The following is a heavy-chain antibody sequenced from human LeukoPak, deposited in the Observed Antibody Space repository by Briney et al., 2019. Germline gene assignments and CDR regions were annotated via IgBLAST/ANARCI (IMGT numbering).Heavy chain of an antibody. D-gene: IGHD4-23*01. CDR3: ARAGPITTVVTPAYFDY. CDR1: GFTFSSYA. CDR2: ISSNGGST. V-gene: IGHV3-64*01. Sequence: GGSLRLSCAASGFTFSSYAMHWVRQAPGKGLEYVSAISSNGGSTYYANSVKGRFTISRGNSKNTLYLQMGSLRAEDMAVYYCARAGPITTVVTPAYFDYWGQGTLVTVSS. J-gene: IGHJ4*02.